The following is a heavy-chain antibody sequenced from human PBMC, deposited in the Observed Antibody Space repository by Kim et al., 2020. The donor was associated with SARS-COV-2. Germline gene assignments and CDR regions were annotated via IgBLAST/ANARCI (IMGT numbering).Heavy chain of an antibody. J-gene: IGHJ6*02. CDR1: GGSISSYY. D-gene: IGHD5-18*01. CDR3: ARLNVDTAMAMDPGYYYGMDV. Sequence: SETLSLTCTVSGGSISSYYWSWIRQPPGNGLEWIGYIYYSGSTNYNPSLKSRVTISVDTSKNQFSLKLSSVTAADTAVYYCARLNVDTAMAMDPGYYYGMDVWGQGTTVTVSS. CDR2: IYYSGST. V-gene: IGHV4-59*01.